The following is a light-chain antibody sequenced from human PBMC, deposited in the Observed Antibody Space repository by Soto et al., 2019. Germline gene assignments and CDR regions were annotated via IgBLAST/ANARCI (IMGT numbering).Light chain of an antibody. J-gene: IGLJ1*01. V-gene: IGLV2-11*01. Sequence: QSVLTQPRSVSGSPGQSGTISCTGTSSDVGGYNYVSWYQQHPGKAPKLMIYDVSKRPSGVPDRFSGSKSGNTASLTISGLQAEDEADYYCCSYAGSYFFGTGTKVTVL. CDR1: SSDVGGYNY. CDR3: CSYAGSYF. CDR2: DVS.